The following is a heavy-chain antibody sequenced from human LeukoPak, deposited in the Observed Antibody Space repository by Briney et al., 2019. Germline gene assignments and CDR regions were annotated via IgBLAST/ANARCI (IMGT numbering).Heavy chain of an antibody. J-gene: IGHJ6*02. CDR1: GGPFSGYY. V-gene: IGHV4-34*01. Sequence: SETLSLTCAVYGGPFSGYYWSWIRQPPGKGLEWIGEINHSGSTNYNPSLKSRVTISVDTSKNQFSLKLSSVTAADTAVYYCASGGTILTGYYSGYYYYGMDVWGQGTTVTVSS. D-gene: IGHD3-9*01. CDR3: ASGGTILTGYYSGYYYYGMDV. CDR2: INHSGST.